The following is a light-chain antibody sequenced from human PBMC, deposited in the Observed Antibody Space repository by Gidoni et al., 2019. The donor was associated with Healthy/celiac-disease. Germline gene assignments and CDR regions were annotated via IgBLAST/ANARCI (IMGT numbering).Light chain of an antibody. V-gene: IGKV2-28*01. Sequence: DIVMTKSPLSLPVTPGEPASISCRSSPSLLHSNGYNYLDWYLQKPGQSPQLLIYLGSNRASGVPDRFSGSGSGTYFTLKISRVEAEDVGVYYCMQALQTPPWTFXQXTKVEIK. CDR2: LGS. CDR3: MQALQTPPWT. J-gene: IGKJ1*01. CDR1: PSLLHSNGYNY.